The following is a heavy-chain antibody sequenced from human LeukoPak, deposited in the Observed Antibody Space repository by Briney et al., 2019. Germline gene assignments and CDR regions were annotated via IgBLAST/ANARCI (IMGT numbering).Heavy chain of an antibody. CDR1: GGTFSSYT. Sequence: SVKVSCKASGGTFSSYTISRVRQAPGQGLEWMGRIIPILGIANYAQKFQGRVTITADKSTSTAYMELSSLRSEATAVYYCASFYYDSSGYLDYWGQGTLVTVSS. D-gene: IGHD3-22*01. V-gene: IGHV1-69*02. CDR2: IIPILGIA. CDR3: ASFYYDSSGYLDY. J-gene: IGHJ4*02.